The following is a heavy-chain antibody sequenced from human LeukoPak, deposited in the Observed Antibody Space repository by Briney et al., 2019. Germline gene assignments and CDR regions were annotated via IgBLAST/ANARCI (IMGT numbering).Heavy chain of an antibody. CDR2: IYTSGST. CDR3: AGNIAAAGSNWFDP. CDR1: GGSISSYY. D-gene: IGHD6-13*01. J-gene: IGHJ5*02. Sequence: PSETLSLTCTVSGGSISSYYWSWIRQPPGKGLEWIGYIYTSGSTNYNPSLKSRVTISVDTSKNQFSLKLSSVTAADTAVYYCAGNIAAAGSNWFDPWGQGTLVTVSS. V-gene: IGHV4-4*09.